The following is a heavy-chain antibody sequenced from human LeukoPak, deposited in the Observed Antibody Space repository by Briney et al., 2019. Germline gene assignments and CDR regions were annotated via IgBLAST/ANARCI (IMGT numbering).Heavy chain of an antibody. V-gene: IGHV4-59*01. CDR3: ARGVYIAAAQYGY. CDR2: IYYSGTT. J-gene: IGHJ4*02. D-gene: IGHD6-13*01. CDR1: GGSISSYY. Sequence: PSETLSLTCTVSGGSISSYYWSWIRQPPGKGVEWSGYIYYSGTTNYNPSLKSRVTISVDTSKNQFSLKLSSVTAADTAVYYCARGVYIAAAQYGYWGQGTLVTVSS.